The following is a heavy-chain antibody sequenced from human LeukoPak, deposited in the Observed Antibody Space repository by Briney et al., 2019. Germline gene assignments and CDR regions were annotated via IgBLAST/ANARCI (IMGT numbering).Heavy chain of an antibody. CDR3: ARGGGATADIYYYYGMDV. CDR2: IYYSGST. CDR1: GRSISSYY. V-gene: IGHV4-59*01. J-gene: IGHJ6*02. D-gene: IGHD1-26*01. Sequence: PSETLSLTCTVSGRSISSYYWSWIRQPPGKGLEWIGYIYYSGSTNYNPSLKSRVTISVDTSRNQFSLKLSSVTAADTAVYYCARGGGATADIYYYYGMDVWGQGTTVTVSS.